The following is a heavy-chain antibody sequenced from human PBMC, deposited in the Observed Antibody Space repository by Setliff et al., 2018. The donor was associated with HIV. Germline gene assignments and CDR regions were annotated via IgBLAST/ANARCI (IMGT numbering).Heavy chain of an antibody. V-gene: IGHV4-34*01. CDR2: INYGGST. D-gene: IGHD5-12*01. CDR3: ARVPPGESGQAYYYYYGVDV. Sequence: SETLSLTCAVYGGSFSGYYWSWIRQPPGKGLEWIGEINYGGSTDYNPSLKSRVTISVDTPKNRFSLKLSSVTAADTAVYYCARVPPGESGQAYYYYYGVDVWDQGTTVTVSS. CDR1: GGSFSGYY. J-gene: IGHJ6*02.